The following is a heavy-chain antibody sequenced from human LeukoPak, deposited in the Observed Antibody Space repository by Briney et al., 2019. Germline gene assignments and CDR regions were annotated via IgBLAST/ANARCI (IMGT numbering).Heavy chain of an antibody. D-gene: IGHD1-26*01. V-gene: IGHV3-21*06. CDR2: ISSSSTYI. J-gene: IGHJ4*02. CDR1: GFTFSSYS. Sequence: GSLRLSCAASGFTFSSYSMNWVRQAPGKGLEWVSFISSSSTYIYYADSLKGRFTISRDNAKNSLYLQMNSLRAEDTAVYYCARDGVAELMSALDYWGQGILVTVSS. CDR3: ARDGVAELMSALDY.